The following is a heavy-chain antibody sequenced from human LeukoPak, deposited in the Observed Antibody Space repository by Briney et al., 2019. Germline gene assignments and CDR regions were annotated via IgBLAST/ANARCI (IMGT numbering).Heavy chain of an antibody. CDR2: INHSGST. CDR3: ARGRGGRGYSYGYSRDFDY. V-gene: IGHV4-34*01. J-gene: IGHJ4*02. D-gene: IGHD5-18*01. CDR1: GGSFSGYY. Sequence: PSETLSLTCAVYGGSFSGYYWSWIRQPPGKGREWIGEINHSGSTNYNPSLKSRVTISVDTSKNQFSLKLSSVTAADTAVYYCARGRGGRGYSYGYSRDFDYWGQGTLVTVSS.